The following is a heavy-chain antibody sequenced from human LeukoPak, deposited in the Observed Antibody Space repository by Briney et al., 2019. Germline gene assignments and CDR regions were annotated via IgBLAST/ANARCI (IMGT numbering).Heavy chain of an antibody. Sequence: ASETLSLTCAVYGGSFSGYYWSWIRQPPGKGLEWIGEINHSGSTNYNPSLKSRVTISVDTSKNQFSLKLSSVTAADTAVYYCSGSGYQLPFDYWGQGTLVSASS. CDR3: SGSGYQLPFDY. D-gene: IGHD2-2*01. J-gene: IGHJ4*02. CDR2: INHSGST. V-gene: IGHV4-34*01. CDR1: GGSFSGYY.